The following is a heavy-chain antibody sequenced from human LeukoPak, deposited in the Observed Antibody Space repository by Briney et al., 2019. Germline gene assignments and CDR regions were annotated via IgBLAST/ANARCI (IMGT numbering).Heavy chain of an antibody. CDR2: ISYDGSNE. D-gene: IGHD2-2*01. V-gene: IGHV3-30*18. CDR1: GFTFSNYG. CDR3: AKDVRGYCSSTSCYGNFDY. Sequence: PGGSLRLSCAASGFTFSNYGMHWVRQAPGKGLEWVAVISYDGSNENSADSVKGRFTISRDNSKNTLYLQMNSLRAEDTAVYYCAKDVRGYCSSTSCYGNFDYWGQGTLVTVSS. J-gene: IGHJ4*02.